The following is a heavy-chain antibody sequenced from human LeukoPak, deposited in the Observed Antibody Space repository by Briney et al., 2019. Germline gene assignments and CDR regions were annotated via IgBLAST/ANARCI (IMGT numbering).Heavy chain of an antibody. V-gene: IGHV4-59*12. D-gene: IGHD4-17*01. CDR2: INHSGYT. CDR1: GGSIGKYY. Sequence: SETLYLTCNMSGGSIGKYYWSWVRQTPGKGLEWIGEINHSGYTNDSPSLKSRVTLSIDTSRKQFSLNLRSVTVADTGIYYCTRMTTGHDYWGQGTLVTVSS. J-gene: IGHJ4*02. CDR3: TRMTTGHDY.